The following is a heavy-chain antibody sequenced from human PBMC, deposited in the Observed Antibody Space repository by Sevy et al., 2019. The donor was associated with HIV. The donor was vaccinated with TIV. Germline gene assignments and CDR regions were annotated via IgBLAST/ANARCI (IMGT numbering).Heavy chain of an antibody. CDR3: KRENLHRGLRYLDWPYYFDY. CDR1: GGTFSSYA. J-gene: IGHJ4*02. V-gene: IGHV1-69*13. D-gene: IGHD3-9*01. CDR2: IIPIFGTA. Sequence: ASVKVSCKASGGTFSSYAISWVRQAPGQGLEWMGGIIPIFGTANYARTFRGRVTFTVDESTSTAYMELSSLRPEDTAVYYCKRENLHRGLRYLDWPYYFDYWGQGTLVTVSS.